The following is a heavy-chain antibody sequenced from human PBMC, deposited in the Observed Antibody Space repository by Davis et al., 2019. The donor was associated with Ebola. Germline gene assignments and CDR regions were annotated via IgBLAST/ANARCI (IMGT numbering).Heavy chain of an antibody. CDR3: ARDSSQYYYYYYMDV. CDR1: GVSVNAYY. D-gene: IGHD6-13*01. CDR2: VHYTGTT. J-gene: IGHJ6*03. Sequence: PSETLSLTCTVPGVSVNAYYWTWVRRSPEKGLEWIAYVHYTGTTNYNPSLKGRATISVDVAKNQFSLKLTSLTAADTATYYCARDSSQYYYYYYMDVWGKGTTVTVSS. V-gene: IGHV4-59*02.